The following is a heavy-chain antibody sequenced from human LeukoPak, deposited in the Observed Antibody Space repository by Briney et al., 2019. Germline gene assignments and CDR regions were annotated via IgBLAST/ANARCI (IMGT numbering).Heavy chain of an antibody. CDR2: ISAYNGNT. CDR1: GYTFTSYG. V-gene: IGHV1-18*01. D-gene: IGHD1-26*01. CDR3: ARGTMGELPYYYYMDV. J-gene: IGHJ6*03. Sequence: ASVKVSCKASGYTFTSYGISWVRQAPGQGLEWMGWISAYNGNTNYAQKLQGRVTMTTDTSTSTAYMELRSLRSDDTAVYYCARGTMGELPYYYYMDVWGKGTTVTVSS.